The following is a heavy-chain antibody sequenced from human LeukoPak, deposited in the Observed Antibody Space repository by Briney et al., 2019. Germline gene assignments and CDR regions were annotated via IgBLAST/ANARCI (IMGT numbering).Heavy chain of an antibody. D-gene: IGHD6-13*01. CDR3: ARAVAAAGTRTPSYNSFDP. CDR1: GYTFTSYG. Sequence: GASVKVSCKASGYTFTSYGISWVRQAPGQGLEWMGWISAYNGNTNYAQKLQGRVTMTTDTSTSTAYMELRSLRSDDTAVYYCARAVAAAGTRTPSYNSFDPWGQGTLVTVSS. J-gene: IGHJ5*02. CDR2: ISAYNGNT. V-gene: IGHV1-18*01.